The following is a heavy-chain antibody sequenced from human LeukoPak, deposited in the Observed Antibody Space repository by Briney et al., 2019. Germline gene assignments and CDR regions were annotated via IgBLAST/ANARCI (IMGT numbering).Heavy chain of an antibody. J-gene: IGHJ4*02. V-gene: IGHV3-48*01. D-gene: IGHD3-22*01. CDR3: ARDAYYYDSSGYYLPAGADY. Sequence: GGSLRLSCAASGFTFSSYSMNWVRQAPGKGLEWVSYISSRSITIYYADSVKGRYTISRDNAKNSLYLQMNSLRAEDTAMYYCARDAYYYDSSGYYLPAGADYWGQGTLVTVSS. CDR1: GFTFSSYS. CDR2: ISSRSITI.